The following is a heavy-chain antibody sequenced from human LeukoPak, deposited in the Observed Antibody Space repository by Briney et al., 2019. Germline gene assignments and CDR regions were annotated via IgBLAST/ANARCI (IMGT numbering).Heavy chain of an antibody. D-gene: IGHD3-9*01. J-gene: IGHJ5*02. CDR1: GFTFISYW. CDR2: IKQDGSEK. Sequence: PGGSLRLSCVASGFTFISYWMTWVRQAPGKGLEWVANIKQDGSEKYYVDSVKGRFTISRDNAKNSLYLQMNSLRAEDTAVYYCARDLNDILTGYFAAGWFDPWGQGTLVTVSS. V-gene: IGHV3-7*04. CDR3: ARDLNDILTGYFAAGWFDP.